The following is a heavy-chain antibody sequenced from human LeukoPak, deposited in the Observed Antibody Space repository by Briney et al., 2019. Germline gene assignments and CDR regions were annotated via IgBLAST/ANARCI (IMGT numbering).Heavy chain of an antibody. CDR3: ARDLVLSGPFDY. CDR1: GFTLSSYS. V-gene: IGHV3-30*03. D-gene: IGHD6-19*01. CDR2: ISYDGSNK. Sequence: GGSLRLSCAASGFTLSSYSMNWVRQAPGKGLEWVAVISYDGSNKYYADSVKGRFTISRDNSKNTLYLQMNSLRAEDTAVYYCARDLVLSGPFDYWGQGTLVTVSS. J-gene: IGHJ4*02.